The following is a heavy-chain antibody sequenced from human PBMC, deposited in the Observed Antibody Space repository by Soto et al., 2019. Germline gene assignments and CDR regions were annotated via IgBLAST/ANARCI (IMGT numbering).Heavy chain of an antibody. J-gene: IGHJ4*02. CDR2: LSDSGGTS. CDR3: AKRPRALLTFDY. Sequence: EVQLVDSGGGLVQPGGSLRLSCAASGFIFSNYVMSWVRQAPGKGLEWVSSLSDSGGTSYYADSVKGRFTISRDNSKNTLYMQMTSLRAEDTAIYYCAKRPRALLTFDYWGQGTLVTVSS. V-gene: IGHV3-23*04. CDR1: GFIFSNYV. D-gene: IGHD1-26*01.